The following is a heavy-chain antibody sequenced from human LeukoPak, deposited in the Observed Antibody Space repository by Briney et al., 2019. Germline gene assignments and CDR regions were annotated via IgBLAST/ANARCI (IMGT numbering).Heavy chain of an antibody. CDR3: ARSRTVTPQPNWLVLAY. CDR2: ISAYNGNT. Sequence: GESLKISCEGSGYTFTSYGISWVRQAPGQGLEWMGWISAYNGNTNCAQKLQGRVTMTTDTSTSTAYMELRSLRSDDTAVYYCARSRTVTPQPNWLVLAYWGQGTLVTVSS. D-gene: IGHD6-19*01. J-gene: IGHJ4*02. CDR1: GYTFTSYG. V-gene: IGHV1-18*01.